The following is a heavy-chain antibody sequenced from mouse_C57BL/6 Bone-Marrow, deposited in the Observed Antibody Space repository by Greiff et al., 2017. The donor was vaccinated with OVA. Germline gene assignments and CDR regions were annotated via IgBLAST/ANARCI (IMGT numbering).Heavy chain of an antibody. CDR3: SRKGFDY. V-gene: IGHV1-50*01. CDR1: GYTFTSYW. Sequence: VKLMESGAELVKPGASVKLSCKASGYTFTSYWMQWVKQRPGQGLEWIGEIDPSDSYTNYNQKFKGKATLTVDTSSSTAYMQLSSLTSEDSAVYYCSRKGFDYWGQGTTLTVSS. CDR2: IDPSDSYT. J-gene: IGHJ2*01.